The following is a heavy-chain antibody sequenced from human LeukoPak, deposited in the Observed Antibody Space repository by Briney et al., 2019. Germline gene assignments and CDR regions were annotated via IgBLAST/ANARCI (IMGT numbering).Heavy chain of an antibody. V-gene: IGHV1-46*01. CDR3: ARDSYSSSWYGYFDY. CDR1: GYTFTSYY. Sequence: ASVKVSCKASGYTFTSYYMHWVRQAPGQGLEWMRIINPSGGSTSYAQKFQGRVTMTRDTSTSTVYMELSSLRSEDTAVYYCARDSYSSSWYGYFDYWGQGTQVTVSS. D-gene: IGHD6-13*01. J-gene: IGHJ4*02. CDR2: INPSGGST.